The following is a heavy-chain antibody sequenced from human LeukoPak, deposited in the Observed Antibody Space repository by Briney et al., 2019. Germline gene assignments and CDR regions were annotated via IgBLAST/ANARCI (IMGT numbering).Heavy chain of an antibody. CDR3: ASLRGDY. J-gene: IGHJ4*02. CDR1: GYSISSGYY. CDR2: IYYTGST. Sequence: ASETQSLTCTVSGYSISSGYYWSWIRQPPGMGLEWIGYIYYTGSTDYNPSLESRVTISVDTSKNHFSLRLTSVTAADTAVYYCASLRGDYWGQGILVTVSS. V-gene: IGHV4-38-2*02.